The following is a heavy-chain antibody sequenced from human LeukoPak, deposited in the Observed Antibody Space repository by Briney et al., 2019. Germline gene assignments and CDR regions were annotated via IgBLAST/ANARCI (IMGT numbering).Heavy chain of an antibody. CDR1: GYTLTELS. CDR2: FDPEDGET. CDR3: GYFGSGSSYTPDS. V-gene: IGHV1-24*01. Sequence: ASVKVSCKVSGYTLTELSMHWVRQAPGKGLEWMGGFDPEDGETIYAQKFQGRVTMTEDTSTDTAYMELSSLRSADTAVYYCGYFGSGSSYTPDSWGQGTLVTVSS. D-gene: IGHD3-10*01. J-gene: IGHJ5*01.